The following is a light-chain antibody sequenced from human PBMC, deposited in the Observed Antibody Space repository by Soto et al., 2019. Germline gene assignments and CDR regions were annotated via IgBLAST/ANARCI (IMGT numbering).Light chain of an antibody. CDR3: MQGTHWPPYT. V-gene: IGKV2-30*02. CDR1: QSLVHNDGNTY. CDR2: KVS. J-gene: IGKJ2*01. Sequence: DVVMTQSPLSLPVTLGQPASISCRSSQSLVHNDGNTYLNWFHQRPGQSPRRLIYKVSNRESAVPGRFRGSGSDTDFTLKISGVEAEDVGVYYCMQGTHWPPYTFGQGIKLEIK.